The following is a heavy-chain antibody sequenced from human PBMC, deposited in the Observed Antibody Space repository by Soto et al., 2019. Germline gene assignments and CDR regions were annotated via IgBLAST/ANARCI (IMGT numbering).Heavy chain of an antibody. V-gene: IGHV3-30*18. CDR2: ISYDGSNK. Sequence: GGSLRLSCAASGFTFSSYGMHWVRQAPGKGLEWVAVISYDGSNKYYADSVKGRFTISRDKPKNTLYLQMSSLRTEDTAVYYCPKDGVLRFLEWLYSYYYYIDVWGKGTTVTVSS. J-gene: IGHJ6*03. D-gene: IGHD3-3*01. CDR1: GFTFSSYG. CDR3: PKDGVLRFLEWLYSYYYYIDV.